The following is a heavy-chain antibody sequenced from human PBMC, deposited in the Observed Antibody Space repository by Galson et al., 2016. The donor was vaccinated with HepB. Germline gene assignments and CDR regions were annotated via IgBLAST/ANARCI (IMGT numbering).Heavy chain of an antibody. Sequence: SLRLSCAASGFTFDDHAMDWVRQVPGKGLEWVAGITWTSGNLAYVDSVKGRFTISRDNAKNSLYLEMNSLRPDDTALYFCAKDRGQRVRTDAFDLWGQGTTVTVSS. CDR2: ITWTSGNL. V-gene: IGHV3-9*01. J-gene: IGHJ3*01. CDR1: GFTFDDHA. D-gene: IGHD6-6*01. CDR3: AKDRGQRVRTDAFDL.